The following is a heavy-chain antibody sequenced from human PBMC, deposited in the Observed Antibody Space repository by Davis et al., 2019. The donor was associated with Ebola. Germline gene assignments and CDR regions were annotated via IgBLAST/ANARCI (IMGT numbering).Heavy chain of an antibody. J-gene: IGHJ4*02. CDR1: GFIFSSYA. CDR2: ITSFGTT. CDR3: ARFSLGNPIDD. V-gene: IGHV3-48*03. Sequence: GESLKISCAASGFIFSSYAMHWVRQAPGQGLEWVAYITSFGTTYYADSVKGRFTVSRDNVKNSLYLQLNSLRAEDTAVYYCARFSLGNPIDDWGQGTLVTVSS.